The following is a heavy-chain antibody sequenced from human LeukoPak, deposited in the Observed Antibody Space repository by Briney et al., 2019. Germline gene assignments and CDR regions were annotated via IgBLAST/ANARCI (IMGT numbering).Heavy chain of an antibody. CDR2: ISSSSSTI. J-gene: IGHJ4*02. CDR3: AKLNYHDGSGYYQYFDY. D-gene: IGHD3-22*01. Sequence: PGGSLRLSYAASGFTFSSYSMNWVRQAPGKGLEWVSYISSSSSTIYYADSVKGRFTISRDNAKNSLYLQMNSLRAEDTALYYCAKLNYHDGSGYYQYFDYWGQGTLVTVSS. V-gene: IGHV3-48*01. CDR1: GFTFSSYS.